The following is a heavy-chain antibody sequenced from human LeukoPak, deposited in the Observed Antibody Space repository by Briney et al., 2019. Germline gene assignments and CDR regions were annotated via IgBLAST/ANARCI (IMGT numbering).Heavy chain of an antibody. D-gene: IGHD2-2*01. J-gene: IGHJ4*02. CDR3: AKDKGTCSSTSCLFDY. CDR2: ISRSGSST. CDR1: GFTFTTYA. V-gene: IGHV3-23*01. Sequence: PGRSLRLSCAASGFTFTTYAMSWVRQAPGKGLEWVSAISRSGSSTYYADSVKGRFTISRDTSKNTLYLQMNSLRAEDTAIYYCAKDKGTCSSTSCLFDYWGQGTLVTVSS.